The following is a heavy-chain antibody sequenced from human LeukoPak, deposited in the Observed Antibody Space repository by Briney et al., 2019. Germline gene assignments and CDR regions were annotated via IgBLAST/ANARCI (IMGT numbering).Heavy chain of an antibody. V-gene: IGHV1-2*02. D-gene: IGHD6-19*01. CDR2: INPNSGGT. Sequence: ASVKVSCKASGYTFTGYYMHWVRQAPGQGLERMGWINPNSGGTNYAQKFQGRVTMTRDTSISTAYMELSRLRSDDTAVYYCARDFGEVGSIAVAGTGYWGQGTLVTVSS. CDR1: GYTFTGYY. CDR3: ARDFGEVGSIAVAGTGY. J-gene: IGHJ4*02.